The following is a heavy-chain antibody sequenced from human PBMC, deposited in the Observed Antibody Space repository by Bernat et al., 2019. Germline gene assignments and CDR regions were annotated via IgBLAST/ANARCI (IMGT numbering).Heavy chain of an antibody. Sequence: QVQLQQSGPGLVKPSQTLSLTCAISGDSVSSNSAAWNWIRQSPSRGLEWLGRTYYRSKWYNDYAVSVKSRITINPDTSKNQFYLQLNSVTSEDTAVYYCARGVGYSSSWYGGYYFDYWGQGTLVTVSS. CDR2: TYYRSKWYN. CDR3: ARGVGYSSSWYGGYYFDY. CDR1: GDSVSSNSAA. D-gene: IGHD6-13*01. V-gene: IGHV6-1*01. J-gene: IGHJ4*02.